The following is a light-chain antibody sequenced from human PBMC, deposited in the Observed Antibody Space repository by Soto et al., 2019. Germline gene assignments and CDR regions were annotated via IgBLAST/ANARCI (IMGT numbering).Light chain of an antibody. J-gene: IGKJ1*01. CDR2: GAS. Sequence: EIVLTQSPGALSLSPGERATLSCGASQSVSSSYLAWDQQKPGQAPRLLIYGASTRATGIPERFSGSGSGTDFTLTISRLEPEDFAVYYCQQYGSSPRTFGQGTKVEIK. CDR1: QSVSSSY. V-gene: IGKV3-20*01. CDR3: QQYGSSPRT.